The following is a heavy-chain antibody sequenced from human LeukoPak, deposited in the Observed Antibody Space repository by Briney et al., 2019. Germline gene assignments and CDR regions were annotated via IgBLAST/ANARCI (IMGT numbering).Heavy chain of an antibody. CDR2: IYHSGST. D-gene: IGHD3-16*01. V-gene: IGHV4-39*07. Sequence: SETLSLTCTVSGGSISSSFYYWGWIRQPPGKGLEWIGSIYHSGSTYYNPSLKSRVTISVDTSKNQFSLKLSSVTAADTAVYYCASHDYVWGSYSWGQGTLVTASS. CDR1: GGSISSSFYY. CDR3: ASHDYVWGSYS. J-gene: IGHJ5*02.